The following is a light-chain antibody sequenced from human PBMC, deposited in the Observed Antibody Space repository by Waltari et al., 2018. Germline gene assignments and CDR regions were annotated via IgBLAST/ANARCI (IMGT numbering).Light chain of an antibody. CDR3: QQYGRSWNT. CDR1: QSVSGNN. CDR2: GAS. J-gene: IGKJ2*01. Sequence: EIVLTQSPGTLSLSPGERATLSCRASQSVSGNNLAWYQQKPAQAPRLLIHGASSRATGIPDRFRGSGSGTDFTLTISRLEPEDFAGYYCQQYGRSWNTFGQGTKLEIK. V-gene: IGKV3-20*01.